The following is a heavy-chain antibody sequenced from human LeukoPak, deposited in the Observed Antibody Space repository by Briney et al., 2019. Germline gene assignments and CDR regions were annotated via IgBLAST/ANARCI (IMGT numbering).Heavy chain of an antibody. CDR1: VYTYPEYY. CDR3: ATLGDIVVVAAAMGRSYYSMVA. D-gene: IGHD2-2*01. CDR2: INPNSGGT. J-gene: IGHJ6*02. V-gene: IGHV1-2*02. Sequence: ASVKVSFKASVYTYPEYYMHWVRQAPGQGLEWMGWINPNSGGTNYAQKFQGRVTMTRDTSISTAYMELSRLRSDDTAVYYRATLGDIVVVAAAMGRSYYSMVASGQGTTVTVSS.